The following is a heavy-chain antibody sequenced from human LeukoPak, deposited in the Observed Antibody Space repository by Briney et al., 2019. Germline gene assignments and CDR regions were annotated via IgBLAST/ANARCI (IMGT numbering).Heavy chain of an antibody. CDR2: INPDGNKK. V-gene: IGHV3-7*01. J-gene: IGHJ4*02. Sequence: GGSLRLSCAVSGLTFSSSWMDWVRQAPGKGLEWVASINPDGNKKYSADSVKGRFTISRDNAKNSLYLQMNSLRAEDTAVYYCARFVGQLVARGPLDYWGQGTLVTVSS. CDR1: GLTFSSSW. D-gene: IGHD6-6*01. CDR3: ARFVGQLVARGPLDY.